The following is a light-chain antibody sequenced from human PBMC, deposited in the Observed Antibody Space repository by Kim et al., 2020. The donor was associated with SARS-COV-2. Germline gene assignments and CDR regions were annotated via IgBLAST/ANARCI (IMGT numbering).Light chain of an antibody. CDR3: QAWDSSTVV. Sequence: VPPGQTSSIPCSGDKLGDQYACWYQQKPGQSPVLVIYQDSKRPSGIPERFSGSNSGNTATLTISGTQAMDEADYYCQAWDSSTVVFGGGTQLTVL. CDR1: KLGDQY. V-gene: IGLV3-1*01. J-gene: IGLJ2*01. CDR2: QDS.